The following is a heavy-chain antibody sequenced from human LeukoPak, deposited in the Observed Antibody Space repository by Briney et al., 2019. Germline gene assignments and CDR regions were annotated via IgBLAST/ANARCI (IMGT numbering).Heavy chain of an antibody. D-gene: IGHD1-26*01. CDR3: TRELGGSYNDY. J-gene: IGHJ4*02. CDR1: GYPFTSYY. CDR2: INIPSGGST. V-gene: IGHV1-46*01. Sequence: ASVKVSCKASGYPFTSYYIHWVRQAPGQGLEWVGIINIPSGGSTSYGQKFQGRVTMTRDTSTSTVYMELSSLRSEDTAVCYCTRELGGSYNDYWGQGTPVTVSS.